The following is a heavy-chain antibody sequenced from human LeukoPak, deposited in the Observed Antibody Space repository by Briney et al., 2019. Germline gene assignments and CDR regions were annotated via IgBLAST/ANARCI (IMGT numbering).Heavy chain of an antibody. Sequence: SETLSLTCTVSGGSISSYYWSWIRQPPGKGLEWIGYIYHTGPTNYNSSLKSRVTISLDRSKNQFSLKLTSVTAADTATYYCARVGGMTTINNAAFDIWGQGTMVTVSS. CDR3: ARVGGMTTINNAAFDI. D-gene: IGHD5-24*01. J-gene: IGHJ3*02. CDR1: GGSISSYY. V-gene: IGHV4-59*01. CDR2: IYHTGPT.